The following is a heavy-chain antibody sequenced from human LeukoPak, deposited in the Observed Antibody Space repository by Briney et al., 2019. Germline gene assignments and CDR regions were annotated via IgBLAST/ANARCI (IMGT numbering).Heavy chain of an antibody. D-gene: IGHD6-13*01. CDR2: INHSGST. CDR3: ARSWTRKTLDY. V-gene: IGHV4-34*01. J-gene: IGHJ4*02. Sequence: SETLSLTCAVYGGSFSGYYWSWIRQPPGKGLEWIGEINHSGSTSYNPSLKSRVTISVDTSKNQFSLKLSSVTAADTAVYYCARSWTRKTLDYWGQGTLVTVSS. CDR1: GGSFSGYY.